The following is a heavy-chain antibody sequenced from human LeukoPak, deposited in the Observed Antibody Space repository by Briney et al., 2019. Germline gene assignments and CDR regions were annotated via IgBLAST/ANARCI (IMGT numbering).Heavy chain of an antibody. CDR2: IYYSGST. Sequence: PSETLSLTCTVSGGSISSYYWSWIRQPPGKGLEWIGYIYYSGSTNYNPSLKSRVTISVDTSKNQFSLKLSSVTAADTAVYYCASPAVLGYCSSTSCYPPSAFDIWGQGTMVTVSS. J-gene: IGHJ3*02. D-gene: IGHD2-2*01. CDR3: ASPAVLGYCSSTSCYPPSAFDI. V-gene: IGHV4-59*08. CDR1: GGSISSYY.